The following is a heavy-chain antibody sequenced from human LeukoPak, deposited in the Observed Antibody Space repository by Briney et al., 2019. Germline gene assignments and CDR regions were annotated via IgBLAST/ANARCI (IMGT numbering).Heavy chain of an antibody. CDR2: IKRDGSEK. D-gene: IGHD3-22*01. CDR3: AKDMGYYDSSGYYGSAFDY. V-gene: IGHV3-7*03. J-gene: IGHJ4*02. CDR1: GFTFSNYY. Sequence: GSLRLSCAASGFTFSNYYMGWVRQAPGKGLEWVANIKRDGSEKQYVDSVKGRFTISRDNAKNSLYLQMNSLRAEDTALYYCAKDMGYYDSSGYYGSAFDYWGQGTLVTVSS.